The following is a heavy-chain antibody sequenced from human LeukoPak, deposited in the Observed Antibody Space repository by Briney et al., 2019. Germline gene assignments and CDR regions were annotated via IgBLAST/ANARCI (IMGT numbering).Heavy chain of an antibody. J-gene: IGHJ4*02. Sequence: GRSLRLSCAASGFTFSSYGMHWVRQAPGKGLEWVAVISYDGSNKYYADSVKGRFTISRDNSKNTLHLQMNSLRAEDTAVYYCAKERRRGYGFDYWGQGTLVTVSS. CDR1: GFTFSSYG. D-gene: IGHD2-15*01. CDR3: AKERRRGYGFDY. V-gene: IGHV3-30*18. CDR2: ISYDGSNK.